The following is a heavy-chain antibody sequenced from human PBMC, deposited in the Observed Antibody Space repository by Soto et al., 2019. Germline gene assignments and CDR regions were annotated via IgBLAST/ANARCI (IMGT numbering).Heavy chain of an antibody. CDR3: ASGIIVGATTSDY. D-gene: IGHD1-26*01. Sequence: GGSLRLSCAASGFTFSSYEMNWVRQAPGKGLEWVSYISSSGSTIYYADSVKGRFTISRDNAKNSLYLQMNSLRAEDTAVYYCASGIIVGATTSDYWGQGTLVTVSS. CDR2: ISSSGSTI. V-gene: IGHV3-48*03. CDR1: GFTFSSYE. J-gene: IGHJ4*02.